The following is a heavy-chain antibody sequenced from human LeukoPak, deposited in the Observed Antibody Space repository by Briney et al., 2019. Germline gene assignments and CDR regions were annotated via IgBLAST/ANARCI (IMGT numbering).Heavy chain of an antibody. J-gene: IGHJ4*02. Sequence: GGSLRLSCAASGFTFDDYAMHWVRQAPGKGLEWVSGISWNSGSIGYADSVKGRFTISRDNAKNSLYLQMNSLRAEDTAVYYCAREVTMVRGVTDYWGQGTLVTVSS. V-gene: IGHV3-9*01. CDR2: ISWNSGSI. CDR1: GFTFDDYA. CDR3: AREVTMVRGVTDY. D-gene: IGHD3-10*01.